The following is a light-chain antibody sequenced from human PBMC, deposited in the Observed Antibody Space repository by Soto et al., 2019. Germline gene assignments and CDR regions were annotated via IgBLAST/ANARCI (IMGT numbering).Light chain of an antibody. CDR1: SSDVGTYNY. CDR3: SSYTGSSTSVV. CDR2: DVS. J-gene: IGLJ2*01. Sequence: QSALTQPASVSGSPGQSITISCTGTSSDVGTYNYVSWYQQHPGKAPKLMIYDVSNRPSGVSDRFSGSKSGNTASLTISGLQXEDXADYYCSSYTGSSTSVVFGGGTKLTVL. V-gene: IGLV2-14*01.